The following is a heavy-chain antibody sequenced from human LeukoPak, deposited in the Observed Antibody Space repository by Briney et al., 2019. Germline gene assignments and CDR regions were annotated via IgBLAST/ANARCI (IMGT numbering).Heavy chain of an antibody. CDR2: IRSSSSYI. V-gene: IGHV3-21*01. J-gene: IGHJ4*02. D-gene: IGHD2-2*01. CDR3: ARLYCSSTSCFFDY. Sequence: GGSLRLSCAASGFTFSSYSMNWVRQAPGKGLEWVSSIRSSSSYIYYADSVKGRFTISRDNAKNSLYLQMNSLRAEDTAVYYCARLYCSSTSCFFDYWGQGTLVTVSS. CDR1: GFTFSSYS.